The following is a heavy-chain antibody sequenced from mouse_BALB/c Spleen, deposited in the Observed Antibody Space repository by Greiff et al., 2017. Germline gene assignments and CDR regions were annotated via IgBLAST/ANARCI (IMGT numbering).Heavy chain of an antibody. V-gene: IGHV6-6*02. Sequence: EVQLMESGGGLVQPGGSMKLSCVASGFTFSNYWMNWVRQSPEKGLEWVAEIRLKSNNYATHYAESVKGRFTISRDDSKSSVYLQMNNLRAEDTGIYYCTRDYRYPYYAMDYWGQGTSVTVSS. CDR1: GFTFSNYW. J-gene: IGHJ4*01. CDR2: IRLKSNNYAT. CDR3: TRDYRYPYYAMDY. D-gene: IGHD2-14*01.